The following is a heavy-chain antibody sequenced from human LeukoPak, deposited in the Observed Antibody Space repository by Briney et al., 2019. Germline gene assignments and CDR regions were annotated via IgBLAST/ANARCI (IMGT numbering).Heavy chain of an antibody. Sequence: ASVKVSCKASGYTFTGYYMHWVRQAPGQGLEWMGWINPNSGGTNYAQKFQGRVTMTRDTSISTAYMELSRLRSDDTAVYYCALIRWDIVVVVAATSYGMDVWGQGTTATVSS. J-gene: IGHJ6*02. CDR2: INPNSGGT. CDR3: ALIRWDIVVVVAATSYGMDV. CDR1: GYTFTGYY. V-gene: IGHV1-2*02. D-gene: IGHD2-15*01.